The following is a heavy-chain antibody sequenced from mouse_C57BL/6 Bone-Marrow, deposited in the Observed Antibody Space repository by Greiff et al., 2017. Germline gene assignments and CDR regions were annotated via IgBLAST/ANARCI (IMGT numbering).Heavy chain of an antibody. Sequence: QVHVKQPGAELVKPGASVKMSCKASGYTFTSYWITWVKQRPGQGLEWIGDIYPGSGSTNYNEKFKSKATLTVDTSSSTAYMQLSSLPSADSTVYNCAGPDGYWNLEVWGTGTTVTVSS. CDR1: GYTFTSYW. J-gene: IGHJ1*03. CDR2: IYPGSGST. V-gene: IGHV1-55*01. D-gene: IGHD2-3*01. CDR3: AGPDGYWNLEV.